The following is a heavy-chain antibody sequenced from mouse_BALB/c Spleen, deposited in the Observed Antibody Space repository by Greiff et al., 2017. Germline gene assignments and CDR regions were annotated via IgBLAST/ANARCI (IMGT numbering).Heavy chain of an antibody. CDR1: GFTFSSFG. CDR3: ARGNPYYAMDY. Sequence: DVMLVESGGGLVQPGGSRKLSCAASGFTFSSFGMHWVRQAPEKGLEWVAYISSGSSTIYYADTVKGRFTISRDNPKNTLFLQMTSLRSEDTAMYYCARGNPYYAMDYWGQGTSVTVSS. CDR2: ISSGSSTI. V-gene: IGHV5-17*02. J-gene: IGHJ4*01.